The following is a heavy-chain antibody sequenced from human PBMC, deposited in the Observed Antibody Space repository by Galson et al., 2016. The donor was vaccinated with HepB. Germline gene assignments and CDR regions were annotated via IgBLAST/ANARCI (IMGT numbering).Heavy chain of an antibody. CDR2: ISSSSYI. CDR3: ARDYVYDYYDSSGYCDY. D-gene: IGHD3-22*01. CDR1: GFTVNNYN. V-gene: IGHV3-21*01. J-gene: IGHJ4*02. Sequence: SLRLSCAASGFTVNNYNMNWVRQAPGKGLEWVSSISSSSYIYYADSVKGRFTISRDNAKNSLYLQMNSLRAKDTAVYYCARDYVYDYYDSSGYCDYWGQGTLVTVSS.